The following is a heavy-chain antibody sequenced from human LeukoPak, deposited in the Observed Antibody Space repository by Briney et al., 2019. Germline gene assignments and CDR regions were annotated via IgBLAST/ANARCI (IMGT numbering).Heavy chain of an antibody. CDR3: ARTVLAVDTAMGIDY. CDR2: IYPCDSDT. J-gene: IGHJ4*02. Sequence: GESLKISCKGSGYSFTSYWIGWVRQMPAKGLEWMGIIYPCDSDTRYSQSFQGQVTISVDKSISTAYLQWSSLKASDTGMYYCARTVLAVDTAMGIDYWGQGALVTVSS. V-gene: IGHV5-51*01. D-gene: IGHD5-18*01. CDR1: GYSFTSYW.